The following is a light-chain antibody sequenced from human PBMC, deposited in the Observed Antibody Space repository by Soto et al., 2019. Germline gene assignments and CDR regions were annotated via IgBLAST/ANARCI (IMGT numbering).Light chain of an antibody. J-gene: IGKJ3*01. CDR1: QSVSSY. CDR3: HQHSTLFT. CDR2: DAS. V-gene: IGKV3-11*01. Sequence: EIELTQSPATLSLSPGERATLSCRASQSVSSYLAWYQQKPGQAPRLLIFDASNRATGIPARFSGSGSGTDFTLTISSLEPEDFAVYYCHQHSTLFTFGPGTKVDIK.